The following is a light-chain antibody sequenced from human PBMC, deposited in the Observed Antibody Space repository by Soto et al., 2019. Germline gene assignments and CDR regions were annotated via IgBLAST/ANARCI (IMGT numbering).Light chain of an antibody. CDR1: QSVSGY. V-gene: IGKV3-11*01. CDR3: QQRDYWQVT. CDR2: DVS. J-gene: IGKJ5*01. Sequence: EIVLTQSPVTRSLSPGERATRYCRASQSVSGYLAWYQQKPGQAPRLLIYDVSNRATGIPARFSGSGSGTDFTLTISSLEPEDFAIYYCQQRDYWQVTFGQGTRLESK.